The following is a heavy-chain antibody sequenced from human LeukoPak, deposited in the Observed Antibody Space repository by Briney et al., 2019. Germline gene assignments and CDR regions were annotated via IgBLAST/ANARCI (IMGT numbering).Heavy chain of an antibody. CDR2: INTNTGNP. CDR3: ARGLGGLWGSGWYFYLDY. CDR1: GYTFTSYG. Sequence: ASVKVSCKASGYTFTSYGISWVRQAPGQGLEWMGWINTNTGNPTYAQGFTGRFVFSLDTSVSTAYLQISSLKAEDTAVYYCARGLGGLWGSGWYFYLDYWGQGTLVTVSS. D-gene: IGHD6-19*01. J-gene: IGHJ4*02. V-gene: IGHV7-4-1*02.